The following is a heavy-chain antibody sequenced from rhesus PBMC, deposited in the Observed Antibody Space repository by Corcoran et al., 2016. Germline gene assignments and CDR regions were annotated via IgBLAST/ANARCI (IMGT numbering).Heavy chain of an antibody. CDR2: IYANRVTT. J-gene: IGHJ5-1*01. CDR3: ASPFERGRFEV. D-gene: IGHD3-34*01. Sequence: QVRLQASGPGLVKSSETLSLTCAVSGGSLSESSFWNWIRQPPGKGLEWIGNIYANRVTTYNPYRKSRVTISKDTSNNQFFLKVTSVTAADTAVYYCASPFERGRFEVWGAGVLVTVSS. CDR1: GGSLSESSF. V-gene: IGHV4S9*01.